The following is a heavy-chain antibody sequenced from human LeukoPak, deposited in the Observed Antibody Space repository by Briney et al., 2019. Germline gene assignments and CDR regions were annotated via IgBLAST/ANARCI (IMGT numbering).Heavy chain of an antibody. V-gene: IGHV5-51*01. J-gene: IGHJ5*02. CDR1: GYSFTSYW. CDR3: ARSAVRGVIITWTNWFDP. D-gene: IGHD3-10*01. Sequence: GESLMISCKGSGYSFTSYWIGWVRQMPGKGLEWMGIIYPGDSDTRYSPSFQGQVTISADKSISTAYLQWSSLKASDTAMYYCARSAVRGVIITWTNWFDPWGQGTLVTVSS. CDR2: IYPGDSDT.